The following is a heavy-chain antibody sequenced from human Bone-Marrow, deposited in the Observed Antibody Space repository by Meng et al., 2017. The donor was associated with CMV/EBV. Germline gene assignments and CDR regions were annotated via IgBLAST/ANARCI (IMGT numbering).Heavy chain of an antibody. CDR1: GFTFDDYD. CDR2: INWNGGST. CDR3: AKLIWSGQLSPLDY. D-gene: IGHD3-3*01. V-gene: IGHV3-20*04. J-gene: IGHJ4*02. Sequence: GESLKISCAASGFTFDDYDMSWVRQAPGKGLEWVSGINWNGGSTGYADSVKGRFTISRDNSENTLYLQMNSLRAEDTAVYYCAKLIWSGQLSPLDYWGQGTLVTVSS.